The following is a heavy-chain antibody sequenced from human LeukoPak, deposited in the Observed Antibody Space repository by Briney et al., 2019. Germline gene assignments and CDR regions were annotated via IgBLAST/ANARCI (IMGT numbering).Heavy chain of an antibody. D-gene: IGHD2-21*02. CDR3: ARGLVTHVGLWNY. V-gene: IGHV4-34*01. Sequence: SETLSLTCAVYGGSFSGYYWSWIRQPPGKGLEWLGEINHSGITNYNPSLKSRVTISLDMSKNQFSLKLSSVTAADTAVYYCARGLVTHVGLWNYWGQGSLVTVSS. J-gene: IGHJ4*02. CDR1: GGSFSGYY. CDR2: INHSGIT.